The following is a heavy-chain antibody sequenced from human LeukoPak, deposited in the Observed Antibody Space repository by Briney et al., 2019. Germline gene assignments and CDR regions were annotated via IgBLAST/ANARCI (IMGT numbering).Heavy chain of an antibody. CDR1: GFTFRTYA. CDR2: ISGSGGST. V-gene: IGHV3-23*01. J-gene: IGHJ4*02. D-gene: IGHD3-9*01. CDR3: AKEGDFYDILADY. Sequence: GGSLRLSCAASGFTFRTYAMSWVRQAPGKGLEWVSGISGSGGSTYYADSVKGRFTISRDNSKNTLYLQMNSLRAEDTAVYYCAKEGDFYDILADYWGQGTLVTVSS.